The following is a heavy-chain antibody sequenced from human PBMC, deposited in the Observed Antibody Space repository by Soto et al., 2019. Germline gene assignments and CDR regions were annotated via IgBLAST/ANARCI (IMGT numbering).Heavy chain of an antibody. CDR2: ISSSSSYI. CDR1: GFTFSSYS. J-gene: IGHJ4*02. V-gene: IGHV3-21*01. Sequence: EVQLVESGGGLVKPGGSLRLSCAASGFTFSSYSMHWVRQAPGKGLEWVSSISSSSSYIYYADSVKGRFTISRDNAKNSLYLQMNSLRAEDTAVYYCARDPGIAARPRRRGGYYFYYWGQGSLVTVSS. D-gene: IGHD6-6*01. CDR3: ARDPGIAARPRRRGGYYFYY.